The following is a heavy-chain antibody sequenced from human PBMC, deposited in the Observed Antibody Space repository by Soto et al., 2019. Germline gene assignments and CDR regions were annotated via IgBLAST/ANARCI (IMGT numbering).Heavy chain of an antibody. CDR2: IYYSGST. CDR3: AADPPWEQHLGI. D-gene: IGHD1-26*01. CDR1: DCNIISRGYY. V-gene: IGHV4-30-4*01. J-gene: IGHJ1*01. Sequence: LTSTVSDCNIISRGYYWSWKKTPGGKGLEWIGYIYYSGSTYYNPSLKSRITMSADTSKNQLSLNLSSVSAADIFLYNCAADPPWEQHLGICGQG.